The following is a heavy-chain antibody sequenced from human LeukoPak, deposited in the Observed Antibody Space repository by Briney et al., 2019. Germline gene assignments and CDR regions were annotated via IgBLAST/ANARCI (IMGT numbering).Heavy chain of an antibody. V-gene: IGHV3-23*01. CDR3: AKRDYCDSSGFAPLFDC. CDR2: ISGNGDKI. D-gene: IGHD3-22*01. Sequence: GSLRLSCAASGFPFRNYAMSWVRQAPGKGLEWVSGISGNGDKIYYADSVKGRFTISRDNSKSTLHLQMNSLRGEDTAVYYCAKRDYCDSSGFAPLFDCWGQGTQVTVSS. J-gene: IGHJ4*02. CDR1: GFPFRNYA.